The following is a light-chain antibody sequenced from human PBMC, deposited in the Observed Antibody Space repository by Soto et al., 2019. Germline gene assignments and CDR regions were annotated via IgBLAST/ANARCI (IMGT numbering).Light chain of an antibody. Sequence: DIVMTQSPLSLPVTPGEPASISCRSSQSLLHSNGYKYLDWYLQKPGQSPQLLIYLGSNRASGVPDMFSGSGSGTDFTLKISRVEAEDVGVYYCMQTLQTPLTFGGGTKVEI. J-gene: IGKJ4*01. CDR3: MQTLQTPLT. V-gene: IGKV2-28*01. CDR2: LGS. CDR1: QSLLHSNGYKY.